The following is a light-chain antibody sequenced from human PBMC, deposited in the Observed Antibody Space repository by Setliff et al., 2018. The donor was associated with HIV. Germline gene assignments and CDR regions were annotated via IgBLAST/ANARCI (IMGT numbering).Light chain of an antibody. V-gene: IGLV2-14*01. J-gene: IGLJ2*01. CDR1: SSDVGSYNY. CDR3: SSYTSSSTLVV. Sequence: SVLTQPASVSGSPGQSITISCTGTSSDVGSYNYVSWYQQHPGKAPKLMIYDVSNRPSGVSNRFSGSKSGNTASLTISGLQAEDEADYYCSSYTSSSTLVVFGGGTQLTVL. CDR2: DVS.